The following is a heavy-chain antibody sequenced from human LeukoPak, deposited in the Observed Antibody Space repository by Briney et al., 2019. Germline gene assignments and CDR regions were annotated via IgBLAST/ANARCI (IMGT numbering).Heavy chain of an antibody. V-gene: IGHV4-59*12. CDR1: GGSISSYY. Sequence: PETLSLTCTVSGGSISSYYWSWIRQPPGKGLEWIGYIYYSGSTNYNPSLKSRVTISVDTSKNHFSLKLSSVTAADTAVYYCARERREQLLPPYTRSVTYFDYWGQGTLVTVSS. CDR3: ARERREQLLPPYTRSVTYFDY. J-gene: IGHJ4*02. D-gene: IGHD2-2*01. CDR2: IYYSGST.